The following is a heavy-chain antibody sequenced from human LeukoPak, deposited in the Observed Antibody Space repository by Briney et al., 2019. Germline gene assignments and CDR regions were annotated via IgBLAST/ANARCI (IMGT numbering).Heavy chain of an antibody. CDR1: GGSISSSSYY. Sequence: PSETLSLTCTVSGGSISSSSYYWGWIRQPPGKGLEWIGSIYYSGSTYYNPSLKSRVTISVDTSKNQFTLKLSSVTAADTAVYYCATVRAPYSSDAFDIWGQGTMVTVSS. J-gene: IGHJ3*02. D-gene: IGHD6-13*01. CDR2: IYYSGST. CDR3: ATVRAPYSSDAFDI. V-gene: IGHV4-39*01.